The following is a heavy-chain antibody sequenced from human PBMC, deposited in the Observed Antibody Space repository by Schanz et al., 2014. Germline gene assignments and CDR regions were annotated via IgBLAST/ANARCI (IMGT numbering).Heavy chain of an antibody. V-gene: IGHV1-46*01. Sequence: QVQLVQSGAEVKKPGASVKVSCRASGYTFTRYYMHWVRQAPGQGLEWMGIINPSGGSTDYAQKFQGRVTMTRDTSTSTVYMELSSLRSEDTAVYFCARDVGRPGHFWYFDLWGRGTLVTVSS. CDR3: ARDVGRPGHFWYFDL. CDR1: GYTFTRYY. J-gene: IGHJ2*01. CDR2: INPSGGST. D-gene: IGHD1-1*01.